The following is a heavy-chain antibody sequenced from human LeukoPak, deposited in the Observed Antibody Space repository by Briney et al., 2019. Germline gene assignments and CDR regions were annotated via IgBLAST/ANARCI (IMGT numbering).Heavy chain of an antibody. CDR3: ARQWGMGSPSRWYFDL. V-gene: IGHV1-2*02. CDR2: INPNSGGT. Sequence: ASVKVSCKASGYTFTGYYMHWVRQAPGQGLEWMGWINPNSGGTNYAQKFQGRVTMTRDTSISTAYMELSRLRSDDTAVYYCARQWGMGSPSRWYFDLWGRGTLVTVSS. D-gene: IGHD3-16*01. J-gene: IGHJ2*01. CDR1: GYTFTGYY.